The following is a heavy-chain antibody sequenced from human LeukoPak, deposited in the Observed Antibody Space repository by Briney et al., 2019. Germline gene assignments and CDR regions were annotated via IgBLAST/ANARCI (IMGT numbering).Heavy chain of an antibody. V-gene: IGHV1-2*06. J-gene: IGHJ4*02. CDR2: INPNSGGT. CDR3: ARGGKVRFLEWCRHPQIDY. CDR1: GYTFTGYY. D-gene: IGHD3-3*01. Sequence: ASVKVSCKASGYTFTGYYMHWVRQAPGQGLEWMGRINPNSGGTNYAQKFQGRVTMTRDTSISTAYMELSRLRSDDTAVYYCARGGKVRFLEWCRHPQIDYWGQGTLVTVSS.